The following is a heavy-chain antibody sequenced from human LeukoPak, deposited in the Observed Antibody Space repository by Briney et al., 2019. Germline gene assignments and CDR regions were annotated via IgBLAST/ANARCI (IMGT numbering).Heavy chain of an antibody. J-gene: IGHJ6*02. CDR2: IGTAGDT. CDR3: ARGVYYRMDV. CDR1: GFTFSSYD. V-gene: IGHV3-13*01. Sequence: GGSLRLSCAASGFTFSSYDMHWVRQATGKGLEWVSAIGTAGDTYYPGSVKGRITISRENAKTCLYLQMNSLRAGDTAVYYCARGVYYRMDVWGQGTTVTVSS.